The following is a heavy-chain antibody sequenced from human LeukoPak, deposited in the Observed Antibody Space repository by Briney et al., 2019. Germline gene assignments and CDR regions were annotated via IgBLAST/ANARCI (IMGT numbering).Heavy chain of an antibody. Sequence: PSETLSLTCAVYGGSISSGGYYWSWIRQHPGKGLEWIGYIYYSGSTYYNPSLKSRVTISVDTSKNQFSLKLSSVTAADTAVYYCARVRLDGKPHFDYWGQGTLVTVSS. CDR2: IYYSGST. D-gene: IGHD1-14*01. CDR3: ARVRLDGKPHFDY. CDR1: GGSISSGGYY. J-gene: IGHJ4*02. V-gene: IGHV4-31*11.